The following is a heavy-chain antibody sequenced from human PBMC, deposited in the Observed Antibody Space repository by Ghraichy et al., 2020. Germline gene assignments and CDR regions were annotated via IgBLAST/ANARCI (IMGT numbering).Heavy chain of an antibody. CDR2: ISGSGDGT. CDR3: AKDSGTNSLVGGDY. Sequence: GGSLRLSCVASGFVISNYAMSWVRQAPGKGLEWVSAISGSGDGTYYADSVKGRFTVSRDNSKNTLYLQMNSLRAEDTAIYYCAKDSGTNSLVGGDYWGQGTLVTVSS. D-gene: IGHD2-2*01. V-gene: IGHV3-23*01. CDR1: GFVISNYA. J-gene: IGHJ4*02.